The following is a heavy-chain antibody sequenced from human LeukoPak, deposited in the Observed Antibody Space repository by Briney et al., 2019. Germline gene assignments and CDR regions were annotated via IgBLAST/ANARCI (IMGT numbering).Heavy chain of an antibody. J-gene: IGHJ4*02. CDR2: IIPIFGTA. CDR3: ARGVGSGSYYNGGY. Sequence: SVKVSCKASGGTFSSYAISWVRQAPRQGLEWMGGIIPIFGTANYAQKFQGRVTITADESTSTAYMELSSLRSEDTAVYYCARGVGSGSYYNGGYWGQGTLVTVSS. CDR1: GGTFSSYA. D-gene: IGHD3-10*01. V-gene: IGHV1-69*01.